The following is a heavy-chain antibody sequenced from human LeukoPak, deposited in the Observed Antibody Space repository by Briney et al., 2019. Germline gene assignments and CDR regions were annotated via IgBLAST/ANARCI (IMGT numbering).Heavy chain of an antibody. CDR1: GGSISSSSYY. CDR3: ARLGPKPFFDSDYNYYMDV. V-gene: IGHV4-39*01. CDR2: IYYSGST. J-gene: IGHJ6*03. Sequence: KPSETLSLTCTVSGGSISSSSYYWGWIRQPPGKGLEWIGSIYYSGSTYYNPSLKSRVTISVDTSKNQFSLKLSPVTAADTAVYYCARLGPKPFFDSDYNYYMDVWGTGTTVTVSS. D-gene: IGHD3-9*01.